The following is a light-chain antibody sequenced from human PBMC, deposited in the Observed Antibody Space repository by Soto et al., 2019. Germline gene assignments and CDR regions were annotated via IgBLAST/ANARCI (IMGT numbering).Light chain of an antibody. CDR3: QQYGTSFWT. V-gene: IGKV3-20*01. CDR2: GAS. CDR1: QSARSNY. J-gene: IGKJ1*01. Sequence: EIVLTQSPGTLSLSPGDGATLSCRTSQSARSNYLAWYQQKPGQAPRLLIYGASTRATGIPDRFSGSGSGTDFTLTISRLEPEDFAVYYCQQYGTSFWTFGQGTKVEIK.